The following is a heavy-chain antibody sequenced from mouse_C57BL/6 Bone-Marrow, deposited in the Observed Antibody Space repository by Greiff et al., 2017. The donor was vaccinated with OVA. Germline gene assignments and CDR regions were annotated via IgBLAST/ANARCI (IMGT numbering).Heavy chain of an antibody. D-gene: IGHD6-2*01. CDR1: GYTFTSYW. Sequence: VQLQQSGAELAKPGASVKLSCKASGYTFTSYWMHWVKQRPGQGLEWIGYINPSSGYTKYNQKFQDKATLTADKSYSTAYMQLRSLPYEASAVYYCAISLDAWFAYWGQGTLVTVSA. V-gene: IGHV1-7*01. CDR2: INPSSGYT. CDR3: AISLDAWFAY. J-gene: IGHJ3*01.